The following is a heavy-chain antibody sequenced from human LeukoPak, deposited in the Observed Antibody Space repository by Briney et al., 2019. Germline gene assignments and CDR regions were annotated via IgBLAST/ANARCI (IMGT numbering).Heavy chain of an antibody. D-gene: IGHD2-2*01. J-gene: IGHJ6*02. CDR1: AGSITSHDYY. CDR2: THNSGST. CDR3: ASLATRRPPVVPAANRYYYYGMDV. V-gene: IGHV4-30-4*01. Sequence: SQTLSLTCTVSAGSITSHDYYWSWIRQAPGKGLEWIGYTHNSGSTFYNPSLKSRVTISVDTSKNQFSLKLSSVTAADTAVYYCASLATRRPPVVPAANRYYYYGMDVWGQGTTVTVSS.